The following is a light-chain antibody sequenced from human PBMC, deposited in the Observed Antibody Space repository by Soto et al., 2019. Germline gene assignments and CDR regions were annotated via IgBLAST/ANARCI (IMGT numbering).Light chain of an antibody. Sequence: EIVMTQSPATLSVSPGERATLSCRASQSVSSNLAWYQQKPGQAPRLLIYGASTRATGIPARFSGSGSGTEFTLNISSLQSEDFAVYDGQQYNNWPITFGQGTRLEI. CDR3: QQYNNWPIT. J-gene: IGKJ5*01. CDR1: QSVSSN. V-gene: IGKV3-15*01. CDR2: GAS.